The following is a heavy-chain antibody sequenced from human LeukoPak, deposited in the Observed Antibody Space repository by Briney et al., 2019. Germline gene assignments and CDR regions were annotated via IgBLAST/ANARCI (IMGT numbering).Heavy chain of an antibody. CDR3: AKLNSGGSCYSCAFDY. V-gene: IGHV3-23*01. CDR1: GFTFSSYA. Sequence: GGSLRLSCAASGFTFSSYAMSWVRQAPGKGLEWVSAISGSGGSTYYAGSVKGRFTISRDTSKNTLYLQMNSLRAEDTAVYYCAKLNSGGSCYSCAFDYWGQGTLVTVSS. J-gene: IGHJ4*02. CDR2: ISGSGGST. D-gene: IGHD2-15*01.